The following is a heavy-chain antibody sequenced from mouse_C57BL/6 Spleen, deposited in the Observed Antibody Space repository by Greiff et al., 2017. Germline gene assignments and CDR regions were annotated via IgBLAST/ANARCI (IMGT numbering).Heavy chain of an antibody. CDR1: GFTFSSYG. V-gene: IGHV5-6*01. CDR3: SRHGPYYGNPLAY. D-gene: IGHD2-10*01. J-gene: IGHJ3*01. CDR2: ISSGGSYT. Sequence: EVQVEESGADLVKPGGSLKLSCAASGFTFSSYGMSWVRQTPDKNLEWVATISSGGSYTYYPDSVKGRFTISRDNAKNTLYLQMSSLKAEDTAMYYCSRHGPYYGNPLAYWGQGTLVTVSA.